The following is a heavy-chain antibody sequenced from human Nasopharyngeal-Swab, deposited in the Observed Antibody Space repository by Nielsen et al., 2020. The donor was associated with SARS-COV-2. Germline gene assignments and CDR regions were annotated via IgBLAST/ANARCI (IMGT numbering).Heavy chain of an antibody. D-gene: IGHD1-7*01. CDR2: IGTAGDT. Sequence: GESLKISCAASGFTFSSYDMHWVRQATGKGLEWVSAIGTAGDTYYPGSVKGRFTISRENAKNSLYLQMNSLRAGDTAVYYCARVGLGYNWNYFDPYYYYGMDVWGQGTTVTVSS. CDR1: GFTFSSYD. CDR3: ARVGLGYNWNYFDPYYYYGMDV. V-gene: IGHV3-13*01. J-gene: IGHJ6*02.